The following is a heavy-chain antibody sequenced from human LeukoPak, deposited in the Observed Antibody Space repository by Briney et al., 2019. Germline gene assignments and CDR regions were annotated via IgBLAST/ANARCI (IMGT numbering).Heavy chain of an antibody. CDR1: GFTFSSYW. Sequence: GGSLRLSCAASGFTFSSYWMSWVRQAPGKGLEWVSSISSSSSYIYYADLVKGRFTISRDNAKNSLYLQMNSLRAEDTAVYYCARGGPYSSSWYSPDPPSFWFDPWGQGTLVTVSS. D-gene: IGHD6-13*01. CDR2: ISSSSSYI. V-gene: IGHV3-21*01. J-gene: IGHJ5*02. CDR3: ARGGPYSSSWYSPDPPSFWFDP.